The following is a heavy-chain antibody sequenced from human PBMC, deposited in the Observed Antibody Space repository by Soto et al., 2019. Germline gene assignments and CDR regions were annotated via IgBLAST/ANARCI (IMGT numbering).Heavy chain of an antibody. CDR2: IYYTGST. J-gene: IGHJ5*02. D-gene: IGHD4-4*01. CDR1: GGSVSSGSYY. CDR3: ASRSVTTRNWFDP. V-gene: IGHV4-61*01. Sequence: PSETLSLTCTVPGGSVSSGSYYWSWIRQPPGRGLDWIGNIYYTGSTNYNPSLKSRVTLSVDTSRNQFSLKLNSVTAADTAVYYCASRSVTTRNWFDPWGPGTLVTVSS.